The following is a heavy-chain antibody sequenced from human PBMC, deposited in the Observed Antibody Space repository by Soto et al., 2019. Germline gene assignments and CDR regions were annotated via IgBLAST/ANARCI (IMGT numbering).Heavy chain of an antibody. D-gene: IGHD6-13*01. CDR2: INPNSGGT. Sequence: ASVKVSCKASGYTFTGYYMHWVRQAPGQGLEWMGWINPNSGGTNYAQKFQGWVTMTRDTSISTAYMELSRLRSDDTAVYYCARGPHSSSWYFFDYWGQGTLVTVSS. V-gene: IGHV1-2*04. CDR3: ARGPHSSSWYFFDY. CDR1: GYTFTGYY. J-gene: IGHJ4*02.